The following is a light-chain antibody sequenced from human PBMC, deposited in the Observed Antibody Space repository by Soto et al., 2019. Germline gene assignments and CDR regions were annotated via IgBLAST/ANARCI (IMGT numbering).Light chain of an antibody. CDR3: HTWCTGSSYV. V-gene: IGLV4-69*01. CDR1: SGHSSYA. CDR2: INSDGSH. J-gene: IGLJ1*01. Sequence: QPVLTQSPSASASLGASVKLTCTLSSGHSSYAIAWHQQQPEKGPRYLMKINSDGSHSKGDGIPDRFSGSSSGAERYLTISSRQSADEAAYYCHTWCTGSSYVFGTGTKLTVL.